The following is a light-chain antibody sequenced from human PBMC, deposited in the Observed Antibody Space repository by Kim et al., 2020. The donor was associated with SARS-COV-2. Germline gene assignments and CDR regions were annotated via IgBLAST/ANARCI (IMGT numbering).Light chain of an antibody. CDR2: GTN. CDR1: SLRSYY. V-gene: IGLV3-19*01. CDR3: NYRDSSGNIWV. J-gene: IGLJ3*02. Sequence: SSELTQDPAVSVALGQTVRITCQGDSLRSYYASWYQQKPGQAPVLVVYGTNNRPSGIPDRFSGSSSGNTASLTITGAQAEDEADYYCNYRDSSGNIWVFGGGTKLTVL.